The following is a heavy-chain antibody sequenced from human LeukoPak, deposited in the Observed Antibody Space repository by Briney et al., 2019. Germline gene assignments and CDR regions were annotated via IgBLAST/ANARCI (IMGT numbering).Heavy chain of an antibody. Sequence: GGSLRLSCAASGFTFSTYAMSWVRQAPGKGLEWVSYIGTSGSTKYYADSVRGRFTISRDNAENSLHLQMNSLRAEDAAVYYCARRYCSSTSCTLDYWGQGTLVTVSS. CDR1: GFTFSTYA. CDR3: ARRYCSSTSCTLDY. CDR2: IGTSGSTK. D-gene: IGHD2-2*01. V-gene: IGHV3-48*04. J-gene: IGHJ4*02.